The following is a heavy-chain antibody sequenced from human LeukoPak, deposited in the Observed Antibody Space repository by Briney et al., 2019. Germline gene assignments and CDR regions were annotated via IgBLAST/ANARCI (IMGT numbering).Heavy chain of an antibody. V-gene: IGHV3-21*01. Sequence: PGGSLRLSCAASGFTFSSYSMNWVRQAPGKGLEWVSSISSSSTFIHYADSVKGRFTISRDNAKNSLSLQMNSLRAEDTAVYYCAKVGDSIAVAGYYFDYWGQGTLVTVSS. D-gene: IGHD6-19*01. J-gene: IGHJ4*02. CDR2: ISSSSTFI. CDR3: AKVGDSIAVAGYYFDY. CDR1: GFTFSSYS.